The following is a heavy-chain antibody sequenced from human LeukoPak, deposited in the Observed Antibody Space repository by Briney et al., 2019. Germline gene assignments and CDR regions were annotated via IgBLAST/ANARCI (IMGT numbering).Heavy chain of an antibody. CDR2: IYTSGST. V-gene: IGHV4-4*07. CDR1: GGSISSYY. D-gene: IGHD3-10*01. Sequence: SETLSLTCTVSGGSISSYYWSWIRQPAGKGLEWIGRIYTSGSTNYNPSLKSRVTMSVDTSKNQFSLKLSSVTAADTAVYYCARAPYYGSGSSNAFDIWGQGTMVTVSS. CDR3: ARAPYYGSGSSNAFDI. J-gene: IGHJ3*02.